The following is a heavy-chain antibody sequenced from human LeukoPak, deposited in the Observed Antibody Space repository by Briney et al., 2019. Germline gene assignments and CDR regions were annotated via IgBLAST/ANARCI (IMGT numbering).Heavy chain of an antibody. Sequence: ASVKVSCKAAVYTFTSYEINWERQATGQGLEWMGWMNTNSGNTGYAQKFQGRVTMTRNTSISTAYMQLSSLRSEDTAVYYCARGRSIAARAGIGYWGQGTLVTVSS. CDR1: VYTFTSYE. V-gene: IGHV1-8*01. CDR2: MNTNSGNT. CDR3: ARGRSIAARAGIGY. J-gene: IGHJ4*02. D-gene: IGHD6-6*01.